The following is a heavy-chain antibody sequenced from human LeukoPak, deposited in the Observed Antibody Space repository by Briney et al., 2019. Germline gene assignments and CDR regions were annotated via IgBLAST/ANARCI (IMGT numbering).Heavy chain of an antibody. CDR2: IYYTGTT. J-gene: IGHJ6*02. Sequence: SETLSLTCSVSGGSISTYYWSWNRQLPGKGLEWIGYIYYTGTTNYNPSLRSRVTISVDTSRNQFSLRLSSVTAADTAVYYCAREDPQTTVPEGMDVWGHGTTVIVSS. V-gene: IGHV4-59*01. D-gene: IGHD4-17*01. CDR1: GGSISTYY. CDR3: AREDPQTTVPEGMDV.